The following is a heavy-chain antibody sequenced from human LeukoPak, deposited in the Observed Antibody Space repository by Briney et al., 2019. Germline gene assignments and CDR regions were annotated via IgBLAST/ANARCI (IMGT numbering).Heavy chain of an antibody. CDR1: GYSFTNNG. Sequence: ASVKVSCKTSGYSFTNNGIGWVRQAPGQGLEWMGWISVYNGDTKYAQKVQGRVTMTTDTSTTTAYMEVRGLRPDDTAVYYCARVWGAQCSGGDAFDIWGQGTMVTVSS. V-gene: IGHV1-18*01. CDR3: ARVWGAQCSGGDAFDI. J-gene: IGHJ3*02. CDR2: ISVYNGDT. D-gene: IGHD3-16*01.